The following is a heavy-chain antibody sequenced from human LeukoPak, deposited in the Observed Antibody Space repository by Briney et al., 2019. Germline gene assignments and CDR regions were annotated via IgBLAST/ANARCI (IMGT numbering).Heavy chain of an antibody. CDR1: GFTFDDYA. J-gene: IGHJ4*02. CDR2: ISWNSGSI. D-gene: IGHD3-10*01. CDR3: AKDFRAPVPRGVISPYFDY. V-gene: IGHV3-9*01. Sequence: GRSLRLSCAASGFTFDDYAMHWVRQAPGKGLEWVSGISWNSGSIGYADPVKGRFTISRDNAKNSLYLQMNSLRAEDTALYYCAKDFRAPVPRGVISPYFDYWGQGTLVTVSS.